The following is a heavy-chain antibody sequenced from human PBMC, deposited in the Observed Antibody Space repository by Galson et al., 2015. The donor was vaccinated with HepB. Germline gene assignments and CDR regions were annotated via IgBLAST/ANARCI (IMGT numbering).Heavy chain of an antibody. V-gene: IGHV3-33*01. J-gene: IGHJ4*02. CDR2: IWHEGSNK. Sequence: SLRLSCAASGFTFNSYGMHWVRQAPGKGLEWVAVIWHEGSNKYYADSVKGRFTISRDNSKNTVYLQMNSLRAEDTAVYYCARDDSSGYYDYWGQGTLVTVSS. D-gene: IGHD3-22*01. CDR1: GFTFNSYG. CDR3: ARDDSSGYYDY.